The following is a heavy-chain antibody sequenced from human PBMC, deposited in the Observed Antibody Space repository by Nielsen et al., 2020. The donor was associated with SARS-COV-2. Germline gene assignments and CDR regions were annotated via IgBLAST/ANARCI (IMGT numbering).Heavy chain of an antibody. CDR3: ARDQKRWVDTAMAYYYYMDV. J-gene: IGHJ6*03. CDR2: IKQDGSEK. D-gene: IGHD5-18*01. V-gene: IGHV3-7*03. Sequence: WIRQPPGKGLEWVANIKQDGSEKYYVDSVKGRFTISRGNAKNSLYLQMNSLRAEDTAVYYCARDQKRWVDTAMAYYYYMDVWGKGTTVTVSS.